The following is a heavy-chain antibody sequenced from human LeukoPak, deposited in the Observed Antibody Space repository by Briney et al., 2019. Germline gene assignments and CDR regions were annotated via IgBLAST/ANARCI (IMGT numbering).Heavy chain of an antibody. CDR3: ARGGFTVTSLFDY. J-gene: IGHJ4*02. V-gene: IGHV1-2*02. Sequence: GASVKVSCKASGYTFTGYYMHWVRQAPGQGLEWMGWINPNSGGTNYAQKFQGRVTMTRDTSITTTYMELNRLRSDDTAVYYCARGGFTVTSLFDYWGQGTLVTVSS. CDR1: GYTFTGYY. D-gene: IGHD4-17*01. CDR2: INPNSGGT.